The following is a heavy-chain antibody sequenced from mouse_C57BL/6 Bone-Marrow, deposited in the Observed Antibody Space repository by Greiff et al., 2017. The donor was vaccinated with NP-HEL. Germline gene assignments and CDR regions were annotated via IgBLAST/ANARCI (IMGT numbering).Heavy chain of an antibody. D-gene: IGHD2-1*01. CDR3: AREGGYYGNAFDY. Sequence: EVKVVDSGGGLVKPGGSLKLSCAASGFTFSSYAMSWVRQTPEKRLEWVATISDGGSYTYYPDNVKGRFTISRDNAKNNLYLQMSHLKSEDTAMYYCAREGGYYGNAFDYWGQGTTLTVSS. V-gene: IGHV5-4*01. CDR2: ISDGGSYT. J-gene: IGHJ2*01. CDR1: GFTFSSYA.